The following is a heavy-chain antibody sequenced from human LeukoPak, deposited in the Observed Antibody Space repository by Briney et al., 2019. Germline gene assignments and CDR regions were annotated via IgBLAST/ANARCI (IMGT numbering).Heavy chain of an antibody. CDR1: GYTFTSYA. V-gene: IGHV1-3*01. D-gene: IGHD4-17*01. J-gene: IGHJ4*02. Sequence: ASVKVSCKACGYTFTSYAMHWVRQAPGQRLEWMGWINAGNGNTKYSQKFQGRVTITRDTSASTAYMELSSLRSEDTAVYYCARDRGDYVLWGDYWGQGTLVTVSS. CDR3: ARDRGDYVLWGDY. CDR2: INAGNGNT.